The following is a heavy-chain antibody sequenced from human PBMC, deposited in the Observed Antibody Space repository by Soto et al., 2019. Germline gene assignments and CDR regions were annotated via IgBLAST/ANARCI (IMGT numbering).Heavy chain of an antibody. J-gene: IGHJ4*02. CDR1: GGSISSGGYS. Sequence: SETLSLTCAVSGGSISSGGYSWSWIRQPPGKGLEWIGYIYHSGSTYYNPSLKTRLTISKDTSKNQVVLTMTNMDPVDTATYYCARMVISGSSFDYWGQGTLVTVSS. D-gene: IGHD3-22*01. V-gene: IGHV4-30-2*02. CDR2: IYHSGST. CDR3: ARMVISGSSFDY.